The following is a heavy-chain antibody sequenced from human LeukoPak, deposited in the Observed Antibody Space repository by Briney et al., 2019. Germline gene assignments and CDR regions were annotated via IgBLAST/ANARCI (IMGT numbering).Heavy chain of an antibody. Sequence: GGSLRLSCAASGFTFSSYAMTWVRQAPGKGLEWVSGISGSGSRTSYADSVKGRFTISRENSKNTLYLQMNNLRADDTAVYYCAKVGGYSYGDYWGQGTLVTVSS. CDR3: AKVGGYSYGDY. CDR1: GFTFSSYA. J-gene: IGHJ4*02. V-gene: IGHV3-23*01. CDR2: ISGSGSRT. D-gene: IGHD5-18*01.